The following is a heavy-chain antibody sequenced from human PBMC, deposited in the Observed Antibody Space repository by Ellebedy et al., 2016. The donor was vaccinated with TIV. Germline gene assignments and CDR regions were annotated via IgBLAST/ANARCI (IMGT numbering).Heavy chain of an antibody. Sequence: MPGGSLRLSCAVYGGSFSGYYWSWIRQPPGKGLEWIGEINHSGSTNYNPSLKSRVTISVDTSKNQFSLKLSSVTAADTAVYYCARAFGNYTFDYWGQGTLVTVSS. V-gene: IGHV4-34*01. D-gene: IGHD4-11*01. CDR2: INHSGST. J-gene: IGHJ4*02. CDR3: ARAFGNYTFDY. CDR1: GGSFSGYY.